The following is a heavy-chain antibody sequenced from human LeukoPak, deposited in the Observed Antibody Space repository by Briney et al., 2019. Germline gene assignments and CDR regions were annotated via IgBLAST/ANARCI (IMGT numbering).Heavy chain of an antibody. J-gene: IGHJ4*02. D-gene: IGHD3-10*01. CDR1: GFTFSSYG. Sequence: GGSLRLSCAASGFTFSSYGMSWVRQAPGKGLEWVSAIGGRDGSTYYAGSVKGRFTISRDNSKNTLYVQMNSLRAEDTAVYYCAKGHYYGSGSLDYWGQGTLVTVSS. CDR2: IGGRDGST. CDR3: AKGHYYGSGSLDY. V-gene: IGHV3-23*01.